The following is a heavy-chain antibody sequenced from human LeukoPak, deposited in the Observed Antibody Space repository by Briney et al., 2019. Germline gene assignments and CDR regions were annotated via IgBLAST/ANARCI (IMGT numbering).Heavy chain of an antibody. CDR2: IYYSGSA. J-gene: IGHJ4*02. CDR1: GGSINNYY. Sequence: SETLSLTCTVSGGSINNYYWNWIRHPPGKGLEAIGHIYYSGSAGYNPFLKSRITISVDTSKNHFSLKLSSVTAADTAVYYCARLGACSNNRYLADYWGQGTLVTVSS. V-gene: IGHV4-59*08. CDR3: ARLGACSNNRYLADY. D-gene: IGHD2-2*01.